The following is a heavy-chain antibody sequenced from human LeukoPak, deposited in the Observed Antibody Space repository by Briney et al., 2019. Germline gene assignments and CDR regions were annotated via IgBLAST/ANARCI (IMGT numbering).Heavy chain of an antibody. CDR1: GYTFTGYY. D-gene: IGHD3-9*01. CDR2: INPNSGGT. V-gene: IGHV1-2*02. CDR3: ARSPHILTGENFDY. J-gene: IGHJ4*02. Sequence: ASVKVSCKASGYTFTGYYMHWVRQAPGQGLEWMGWINPNSGGTNYAQKFQDRVSMIRDTSISTAYMHLSRLRSADTAVYYCARSPHILTGENFDYWGQGTLLTVSS.